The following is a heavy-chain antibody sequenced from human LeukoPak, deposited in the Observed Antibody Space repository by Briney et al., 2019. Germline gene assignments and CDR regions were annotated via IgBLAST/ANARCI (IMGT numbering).Heavy chain of an antibody. J-gene: IGHJ5*01. Sequence: PGGPLRLSCAAPGFTYSDYGMHWVRQAPGRGLEWVAFILNDGTWEYYPDSVKGRLTISRDNSRNTLYLQMNSVRLDDTAIYYCVKGGSISHNWFDSWGQGTLVTVSS. CDR2: ILNDGTWE. V-gene: IGHV3-30*02. D-gene: IGHD3-16*01. CDR1: GFTYSDYG. CDR3: VKGGSISHNWFDS.